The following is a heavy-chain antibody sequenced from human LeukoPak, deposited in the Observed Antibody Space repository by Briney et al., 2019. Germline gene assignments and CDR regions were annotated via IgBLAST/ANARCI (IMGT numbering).Heavy chain of an antibody. V-gene: IGHV3-30*18. J-gene: IGHJ4*02. CDR1: GFTFTSYD. CDR3: AKDLAAIAAAGPFDY. CDR2: ISYDGSNN. Sequence: GGSLRLSCAASGFTFTSYDMHWVRQAPGKGLERVAIISYDGSNNYYADSVKGRFTISRDNSKNTLYLQMNSLRAEDTAVYYCAKDLAAIAAAGPFDYWGQGTLVTVSS. D-gene: IGHD6-13*01.